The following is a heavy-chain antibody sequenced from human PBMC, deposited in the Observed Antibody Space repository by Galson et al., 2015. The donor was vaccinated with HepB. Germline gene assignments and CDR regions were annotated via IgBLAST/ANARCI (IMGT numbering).Heavy chain of an antibody. V-gene: IGHV3-48*01. CDR1: GFTFSSYS. CDR2: ISSSGSTT. J-gene: IGHJ3*02. Sequence: SLRLSCAASGFTFSSYSMNWVRQAPGKGLEWVSYISSSGSTTYYADSVEGRFTASRDNSKNTLCLQMNSLRAEDTAVYYCAKWTRLDSRGFFDIWGQGTVVTVSS. CDR3: AKWTRLDSRGFFDI. D-gene: IGHD3-9*01.